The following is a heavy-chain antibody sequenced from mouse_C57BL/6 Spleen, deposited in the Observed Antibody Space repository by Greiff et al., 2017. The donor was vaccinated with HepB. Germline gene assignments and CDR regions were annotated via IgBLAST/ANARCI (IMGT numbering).Heavy chain of an antibody. CDR1: GFTFSDAW. CDR3: TRRNYGREWFDY. CDR2: IRNKANNHAT. V-gene: IGHV6-6*01. D-gene: IGHD1-1*01. Sequence: EVMLVESGGGLVQPGGSMKLSCAASGFTFSDAWMDWVRQSPEKGLEWVAEIRNKANNHATYYAESVKGRFTISRDDSKSSVYLQMNSLRAEDTGIYYCTRRNYGREWFDYWGQGTTLTVSS. J-gene: IGHJ2*01.